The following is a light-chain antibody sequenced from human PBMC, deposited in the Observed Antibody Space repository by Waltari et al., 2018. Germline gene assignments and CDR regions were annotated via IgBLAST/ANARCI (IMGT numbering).Light chain of an antibody. CDR2: AAS. CDR3: QQSYSTPFT. V-gene: IGKV1-39*01. J-gene: IGKJ3*01. CDR1: QSSSTY. Sequence: DVQMTQSPSSLSASVRDRVTTACRASQSSSTYLNWYQQTPGKAPKLLISAASNLQGGVPSRFSGSGSGTDFALTISSLQPEDFATYYCQQSYSTPFTFGPGTTVDIK.